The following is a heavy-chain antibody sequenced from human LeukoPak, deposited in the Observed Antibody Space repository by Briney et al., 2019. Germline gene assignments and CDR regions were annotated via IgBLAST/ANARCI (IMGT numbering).Heavy chain of an antibody. CDR3: ARSPPMVRGVIYWFDP. Sequence: SETLSLTCTVSGGSISSYYWSWIRQPPGKGLEWIGYIYYSGSTNYNPSLKSRVTISVGTSKNQFSLKLSSVTAADTAVYYCARSPPMVRGVIYWFDPWGQGTLVTVSS. V-gene: IGHV4-59*01. D-gene: IGHD3-10*01. J-gene: IGHJ5*02. CDR2: IYYSGST. CDR1: GGSISSYY.